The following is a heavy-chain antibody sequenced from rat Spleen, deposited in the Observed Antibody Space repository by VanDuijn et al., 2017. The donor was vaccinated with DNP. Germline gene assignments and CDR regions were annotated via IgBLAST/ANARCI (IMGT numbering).Heavy chain of an antibody. CDR2: ISYSGRT. J-gene: IGHJ2*01. CDR3: ARWRIGPHYFDY. Sequence: EVQLQESGPGLVKPSQSLSLTCSVTGYSITSDYWGWIRKFPGNKMAWIGHISYSGRTTYNPSLKSRISISRDTSKNQFFLQLNSVSTDDTATYYCARWRIGPHYFDYWGQVVMVTVSS. V-gene: IGHV3-1*01. D-gene: IGHD1-11*01. CDR1: GYSITSDY.